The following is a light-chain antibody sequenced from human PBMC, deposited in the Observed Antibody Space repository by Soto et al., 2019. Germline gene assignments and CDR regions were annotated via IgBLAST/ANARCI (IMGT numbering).Light chain of an antibody. V-gene: IGKV1-39*01. CDR3: QQTYSSLAWT. CDR2: TAT. CDR1: QSISSS. J-gene: IGKJ1*01. Sequence: DLQMTQSPSSLYASVGDRVTITCRASQSISSSLNWYQQKPGKAPKVLVYTATSLQSGVPSRFRGSGSETNFTLTISDLQPEDFASYYCQQTYSSLAWTFGQGTKVEIK.